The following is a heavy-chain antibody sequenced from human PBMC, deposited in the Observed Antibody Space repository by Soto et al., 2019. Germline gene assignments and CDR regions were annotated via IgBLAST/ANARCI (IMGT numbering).Heavy chain of an antibody. Sequence: QVQLVESGGGVVQPGRSLRLSCAASGFTFSSYAMHWVRQAPGKGLEWVAVISYDGSNKYYADSVKGRFTISRDNSKNTLYLQINSLRADDTAVYYCARGSMGRSWLDYWRQGTLVTVSS. V-gene: IGHV3-30-3*01. CDR2: ISYDGSNK. CDR1: GFTFSSYA. J-gene: IGHJ4*02. D-gene: IGHD6-13*01. CDR3: ARGSMGRSWLDY.